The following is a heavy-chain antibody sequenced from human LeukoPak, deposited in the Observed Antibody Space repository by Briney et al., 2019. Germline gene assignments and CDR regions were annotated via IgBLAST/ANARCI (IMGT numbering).Heavy chain of an antibody. V-gene: IGHV1-69*04. D-gene: IGHD3-10*01. Sequence: ASVKFSCKASGYTFTSYAISWVRQAPGQGLEWMGRIIPILGIANYAQKFQGRVTITADKSTSTAYMELRSLRSDDTAVYYCARVGNEGAYFDYWGQGTLVTVSS. J-gene: IGHJ4*02. CDR2: IIPILGIA. CDR3: ARVGNEGAYFDY. CDR1: GYTFTSYA.